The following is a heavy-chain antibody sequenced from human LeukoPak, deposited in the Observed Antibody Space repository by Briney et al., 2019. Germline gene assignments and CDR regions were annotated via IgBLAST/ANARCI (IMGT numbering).Heavy chain of an antibody. CDR1: GYTFTSYA. CDR2: INAGNGNT. CDR3: AREGDYSSSWYGDPRYFQH. J-gene: IGHJ1*01. Sequence: ASVKVSCKASGYTFTSYAMHWVRQAPGQRLEWMGWINAGNGNTKYSQKFQGRVTITRDTSASTAYMELSSLRSEDTAVYYCAREGDYSSSWYGDPRYFQHWGQGTLVTVSS. V-gene: IGHV1-3*01. D-gene: IGHD6-13*01.